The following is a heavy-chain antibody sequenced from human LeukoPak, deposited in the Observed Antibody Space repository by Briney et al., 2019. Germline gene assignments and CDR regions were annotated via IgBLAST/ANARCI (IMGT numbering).Heavy chain of an antibody. CDR3: ARSLSKRPHYYYYTDV. CDR2: INHSGST. Sequence: SETLSLTCAVYGGSFSGYYWSWTRQPPGKGLEWIGEINHSGSTNYNPSLKSRVTISVDTSKNQFSLKLSSVTAADTAVYYCARSLSKRPHYYYYTDVWGKGTTVTVSS. J-gene: IGHJ6*03. V-gene: IGHV4-34*01. D-gene: IGHD6-25*01. CDR1: GGSFSGYY.